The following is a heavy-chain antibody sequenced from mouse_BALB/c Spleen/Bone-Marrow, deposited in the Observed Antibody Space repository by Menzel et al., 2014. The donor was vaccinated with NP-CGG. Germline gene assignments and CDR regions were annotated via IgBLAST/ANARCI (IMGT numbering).Heavy chain of an antibody. Sequence: VQLQQSGAELARPGASVKMSCQASGYTFTRYTMHWEKQRPGQGLEWIGYINPSSAYTNYNLKFKDKATLTADKSSSTAYMQLSSLTSEDSAVYYCTIRYYAMDYWGQGTSVTVSS. J-gene: IGHJ4*01. CDR3: TIRYYAMDY. CDR2: INPSSAYT. V-gene: IGHV1-4*01. D-gene: IGHD1-1*01. CDR1: GYTFTRYT.